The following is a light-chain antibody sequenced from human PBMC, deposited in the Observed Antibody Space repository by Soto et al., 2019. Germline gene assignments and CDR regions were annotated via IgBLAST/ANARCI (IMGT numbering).Light chain of an antibody. V-gene: IGLV2-14*01. Sequence: QSALTQPASVSGSPGQSITISCTGTSSDVGAYHYVSWYQQHPGKAPKLMIYDVNIRPSGVSNRFSGSKSGNTASLTISGLQAEDDADYYCTSWTTSTTMKFGGGTKLTVL. J-gene: IGLJ2*01. CDR2: DVN. CDR3: TSWTTSTTMK. CDR1: SSDVGAYHY.